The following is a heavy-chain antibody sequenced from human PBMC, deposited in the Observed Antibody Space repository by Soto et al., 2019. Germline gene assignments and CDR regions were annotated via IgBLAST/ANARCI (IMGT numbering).Heavy chain of an antibody. D-gene: IGHD2-15*01. J-gene: IGHJ6*02. CDR1: RFIFITYG. Sequence: PGGSLRLSCAASRFIFITYGMHWVRQAPGKGLEWVAVIWYDGSKKYYADFVKGRFTISRDNSKNTLYMQMNSLRDEDTAVYYCAGGYCSGGSCYGSYGMDVWGQGTTVTVSS. V-gene: IGHV3-33*01. CDR2: IWYDGSKK. CDR3: AGGYCSGGSCYGSYGMDV.